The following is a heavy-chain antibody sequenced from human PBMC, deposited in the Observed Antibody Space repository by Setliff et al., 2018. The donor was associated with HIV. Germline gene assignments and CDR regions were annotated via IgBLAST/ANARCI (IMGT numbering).Heavy chain of an antibody. Sequence: ASVKVSCKPSGSTFSTYDINWVRQATGQGLEWMGWMNPNSGNTGYAQKFQGWVTMTRDTSISTAYMELSRLRSDDTAVYYCARRMELADAFDIWGQGTMVTVSS. CDR3: ARRMELADAFDI. CDR1: GSTFSTYD. J-gene: IGHJ3*02. CDR2: MNPNSGNT. V-gene: IGHV1-8*01. D-gene: IGHD1-26*01.